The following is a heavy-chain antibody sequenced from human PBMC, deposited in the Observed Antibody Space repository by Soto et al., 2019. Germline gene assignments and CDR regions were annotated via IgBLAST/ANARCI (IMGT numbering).Heavy chain of an antibody. J-gene: IGHJ4*02. D-gene: IGHD2-15*01. CDR3: ARDKSWLLHQFDY. V-gene: IGHV3-33*01. Sequence: QVQLVESGGGVVQPGRSLRLSCAASGFTFSSYGMHWFRQAPGKGLEWVAVIWYDGSNKYYADSVKGRFTISRDNSKNTLYLQMNSLRAEDTAVYYCARDKSWLLHQFDYWGQGTLVTVSS. CDR1: GFTFSSYG. CDR2: IWYDGSNK.